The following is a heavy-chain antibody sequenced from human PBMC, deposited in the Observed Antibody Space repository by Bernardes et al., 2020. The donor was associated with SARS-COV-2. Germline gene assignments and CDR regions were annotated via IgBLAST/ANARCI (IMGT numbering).Heavy chain of an antibody. V-gene: IGHV3-74*01. D-gene: IGHD2-15*01. CDR2: VNTEGSST. J-gene: IGHJ6*02. CDR3: ARKYGHSDGLDV. Sequence: GGSLRLSCAASGFTFSSYWMNWVRLAPGKGLEWVSRVNTEGSSTNYADSVKGRFTISRDNAKNTLYLQMNSLRAEDTAVYYCARKYGHSDGLDVWGQGTTVTVFS. CDR1: GFTFSSYW.